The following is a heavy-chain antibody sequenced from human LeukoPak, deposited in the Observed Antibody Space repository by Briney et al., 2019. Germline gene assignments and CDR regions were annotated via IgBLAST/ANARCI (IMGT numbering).Heavy chain of an antibody. V-gene: IGHV3-23*01. Sequence: PGGSLRLSCAASGLTFSDSAMNWVRQAPGKGLEWVSGISVSGGSTYYADSVKGRFTISRDNSKNTLYLQMNSLRAEDTAVYYCARDREYYYGSGSYWVFDYWGQGTLVTVSS. CDR1: GLTFSDSA. J-gene: IGHJ4*02. D-gene: IGHD3-10*01. CDR3: ARDREYYYGSGSYWVFDY. CDR2: ISVSGGST.